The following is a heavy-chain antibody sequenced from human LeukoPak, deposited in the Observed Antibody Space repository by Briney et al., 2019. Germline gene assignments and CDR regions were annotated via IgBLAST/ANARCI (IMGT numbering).Heavy chain of an antibody. D-gene: IGHD3-10*01. V-gene: IGHV4-4*07. Sequence: PSETLSLTCTVSGDSISSYYWSWIRQPAGKGLEWIGRIYTSVSTNYNPSLKSRVTMSVDTSKNQFSLKLSSVTAADTAVYYCARDVVYYYGSGSYPLFDSWGQGTLVTVSS. CDR3: ARDVVYYYGSGSYPLFDS. CDR1: GDSISSYY. J-gene: IGHJ4*02. CDR2: IYTSVST.